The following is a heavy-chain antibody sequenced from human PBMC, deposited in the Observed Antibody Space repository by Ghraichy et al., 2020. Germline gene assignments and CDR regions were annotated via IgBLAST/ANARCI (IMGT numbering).Heavy chain of an antibody. V-gene: IGHV3-15*01. CDR1: GFTFSNAW. J-gene: IGHJ4*02. D-gene: IGHD3-22*01. Sequence: GGSLRLSCAASGFTFSNAWMSWVRQAPGKGLEWVGRIKSKTDGGTTDYAAPVKGRFTISRDDSKNTLYLQMNSLKTKDTAVYYCTTSFPSTMIVVVPVAPITPDNDDFDYWGQGTLVTVSS. CDR2: IKSKTDGGTT. CDR3: TTSFPSTMIVVVPVAPITPDNDDFDY.